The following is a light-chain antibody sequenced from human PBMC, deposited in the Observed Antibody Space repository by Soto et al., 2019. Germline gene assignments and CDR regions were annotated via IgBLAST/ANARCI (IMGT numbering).Light chain of an antibody. CDR1: SSVVGSYNR. J-gene: IGLJ1*01. V-gene: IGLV2-18*02. CDR2: EVS. Sequence: QTVMTQPPSVSETPGQSVAFSRTATSSVVGSYNRVSWYQQPPGTAPKLLIYEVSARPSGVPDRFSGSKSGNTASLTISGLQAEDEADYYCSSYTSSSTYVFGTGSKGTVL. CDR3: SSYTSSSTYV.